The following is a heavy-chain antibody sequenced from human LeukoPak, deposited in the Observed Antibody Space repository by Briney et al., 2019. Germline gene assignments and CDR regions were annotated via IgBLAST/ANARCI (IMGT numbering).Heavy chain of an antibody. CDR3: ARDRGSSWYREDPYFDY. J-gene: IGHJ4*02. CDR2: ISSSGSTI. V-gene: IGHV3-11*01. D-gene: IGHD6-13*01. Sequence: RGSLRLSCATSGFTSSDYYMSWIRQAPGKGLEWVSYISSSGSTIYYADSVKGRFTISRHNAKNSLYLQMNSLRAEDTAVYYCARDRGSSWYREDPYFDYWGQGTLVTVSS. CDR1: GFTSSDYY.